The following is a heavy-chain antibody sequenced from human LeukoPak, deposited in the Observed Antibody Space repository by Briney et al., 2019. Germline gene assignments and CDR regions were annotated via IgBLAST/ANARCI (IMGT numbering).Heavy chain of an antibody. CDR1: GFTFSSYS. Sequence: GGSLRLSCAASGFTFSSYSLNWVRQAPGRGREWVSYISSSSSTIYYADSVKGRFTISRDNAKNSLYLQMNSLRAEDTAVYYCARGATHYDFWSGPRTDVDYWGQGTLVTVSS. D-gene: IGHD3-3*01. J-gene: IGHJ4*02. CDR3: ARGATHYDFWSGPRTDVDY. V-gene: IGHV3-48*01. CDR2: ISSSSSTI.